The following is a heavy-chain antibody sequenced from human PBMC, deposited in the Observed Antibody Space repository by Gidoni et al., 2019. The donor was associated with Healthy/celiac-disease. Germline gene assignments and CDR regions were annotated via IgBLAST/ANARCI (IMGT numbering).Heavy chain of an antibody. V-gene: IGHV5-51*01. Sequence: EVQPVQSGAEVKKPGESLKISCKGSGYSFTCYWIGWVRQMSGKGLEWMGIIYPGDTDTRYSPSFQGQVTISADKSISTAYLQWSSLKASDTAMYYCARGMTTVIHRRAFDIWGQGTMVTVSS. CDR1: GYSFTCYW. CDR2: IYPGDTDT. D-gene: IGHD4-17*01. CDR3: ARGMTTVIHRRAFDI. J-gene: IGHJ3*02.